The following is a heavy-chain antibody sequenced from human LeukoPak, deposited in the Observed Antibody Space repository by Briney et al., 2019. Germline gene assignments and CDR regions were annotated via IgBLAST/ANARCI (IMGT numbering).Heavy chain of an antibody. Sequence: PSETLSLTCTVSGGSMSRYYWSWIRQPPGTGLEWIGYIYYSGSTRYNPSLKSRVTISVDTSKNQFSLRLSSMTAADTAVYFCARAPYLGDSRLGYYYGMDVWGQGTTVTVSS. J-gene: IGHJ6*02. D-gene: IGHD5-12*01. CDR1: GGSMSRYY. CDR3: ARAPYLGDSRLGYYYGMDV. CDR2: IYYSGST. V-gene: IGHV4-59*01.